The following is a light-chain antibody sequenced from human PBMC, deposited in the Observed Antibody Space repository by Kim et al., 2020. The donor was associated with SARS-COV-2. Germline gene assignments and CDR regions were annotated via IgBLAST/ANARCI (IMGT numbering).Light chain of an antibody. CDR2: SND. CDR3: AAWDDSLKGSV. V-gene: IGLV1-44*01. J-gene: IGLJ3*02. Sequence: GPRVTISCSGSSSNIGSNVVNWYQPLPGTGPKRLMYSNDYRPSGVPDRVSGSKSGTSASLAISGLQSEDGADYYCAAWDDSLKGSVFGGGTQLTVL. CDR1: SSNIGSNV.